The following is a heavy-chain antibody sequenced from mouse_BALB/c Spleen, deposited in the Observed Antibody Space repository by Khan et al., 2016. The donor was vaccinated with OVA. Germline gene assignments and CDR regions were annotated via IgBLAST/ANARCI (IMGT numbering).Heavy chain of an antibody. J-gene: IGHJ2*01. CDR3: ARYNGFYYLDY. D-gene: IGHD1-2*01. V-gene: IGHV3-8*02. CDR2: INSSGST. Sequence: EVQLQESGPSLAKPSQTLSLTCSVTGDSITSGYWNWIRKFPGNKLEYMGYINSSGSTYYNPSLKSRISISPDTSQNQYYLQLNTVTTEDTATYYCARYNGFYYLDYWGQGTTLTVSS. CDR1: GDSITSGY.